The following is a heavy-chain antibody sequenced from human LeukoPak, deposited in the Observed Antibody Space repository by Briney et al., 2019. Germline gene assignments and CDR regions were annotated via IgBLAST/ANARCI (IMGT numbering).Heavy chain of an antibody. J-gene: IGHJ4*02. V-gene: IGHV3-11*01. CDR2: ISSSGGTI. CDR3: ATDWDTAMVTGG. CDR1: GFTFSDYY. Sequence: GGSLRLSRAASGFTFSDYYMSWIRQAPGKGLEWVSYISSSGGTIYYADSVKGRFTISRDNAKNSLYLQMNSLRAEDTAVYYCATDWDTAMVTGGWGQGTLVTVSS. D-gene: IGHD5-18*01.